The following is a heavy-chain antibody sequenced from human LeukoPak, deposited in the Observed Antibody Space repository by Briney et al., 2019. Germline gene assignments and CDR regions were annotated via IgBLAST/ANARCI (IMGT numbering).Heavy chain of an antibody. CDR2: IYYSGST. CDR3: ARYVGYYGSGSYSRGFDP. V-gene: IGHV4-39*07. J-gene: IGHJ5*02. D-gene: IGHD3-10*01. Sequence: PSETLSLTCIVSGGSISSSSYYWGWIRQPPGKGLEWIGSIYYSGSTYYNPSLKSRVTISVDTSKNQFSLKLSSVTAADTAVYYCARYVGYYGSGSYSRGFDPWGQGTLVTVSS. CDR1: GGSISSSSYY.